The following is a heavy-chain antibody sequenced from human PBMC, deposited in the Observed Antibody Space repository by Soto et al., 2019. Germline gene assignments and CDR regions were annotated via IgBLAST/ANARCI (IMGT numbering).Heavy chain of an antibody. D-gene: IGHD6-13*01. V-gene: IGHV4-4*02. CDR3: ARARATIAAAAIFDC. CDR2: VYRTGST. J-gene: IGHJ4*02. CDR1: GGSISTSNW. Sequence: QVQLQESGPGLVKPSGTLSLTCAVSGGSISTSNWWSWVRQPPGKGLEWIGEVYRTGSTNYNPSLGRRLTIAVDKAQNQFSLKLAAVTAADTAVYYCARARATIAAAAIFDCWGQGTLVTVSS.